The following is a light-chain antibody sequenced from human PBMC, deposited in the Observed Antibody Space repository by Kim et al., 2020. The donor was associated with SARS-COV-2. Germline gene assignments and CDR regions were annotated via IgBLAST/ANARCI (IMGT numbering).Light chain of an antibody. CDR1: QTIGKS. CDR2: DAS. V-gene: IGKV1-39*01. CDR3: QQSFTTPLT. Sequence: VSIGDTVTITCRASQTIGKSVNWYQQKPGRAPNIVIFDASSLETGVPSRFSGSVSGVDFTLTISSLQPDDLGTYYCQQSFTTPLTFGQGTRLEIK. J-gene: IGKJ5*01.